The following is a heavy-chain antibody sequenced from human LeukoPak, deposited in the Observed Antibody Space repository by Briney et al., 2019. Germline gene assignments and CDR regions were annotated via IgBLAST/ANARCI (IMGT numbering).Heavy chain of an antibody. V-gene: IGHV1-69*06. CDR3: ARGYLGLNWYFDL. CDR2: IIPIFGTA. J-gene: IGHJ2*01. CDR1: GGTFSSYA. D-gene: IGHD4/OR15-4a*01. Sequence: GASVKVSCKASGGTFSSYAISWVRQAPGQGLEWMGGIIPIFGTANYAQKFQGRVTITADKSTSTAYMELSSLRSEDTAVYYCARGYLGLNWYFDLWGRGTLVTVSS.